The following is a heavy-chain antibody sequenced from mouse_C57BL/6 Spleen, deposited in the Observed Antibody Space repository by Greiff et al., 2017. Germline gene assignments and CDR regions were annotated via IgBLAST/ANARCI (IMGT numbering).Heavy chain of an antibody. CDR3: ARQGLTRYAMDY. Sequence: EVMLVESGGGLVKPGGSLKLSCAASGFTFSDYGMHWVRQAPEKGLEWVAYISSGSITIYYADTVKGRFTISRDNAKNTLFLQMTSLRSEDTAMYYCARQGLTRYAMDYWGQGTSVTVSS. CDR2: ISSGSITI. V-gene: IGHV5-17*01. D-gene: IGHD1-1*01. J-gene: IGHJ4*01. CDR1: GFTFSDYG.